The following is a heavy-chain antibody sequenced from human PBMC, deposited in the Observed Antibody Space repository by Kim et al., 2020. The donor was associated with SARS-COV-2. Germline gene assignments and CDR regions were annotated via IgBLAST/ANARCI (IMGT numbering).Heavy chain of an antibody. J-gene: IGHJ4*02. Sequence: TYYTPSLKGRVTMSIDTSKNQFSLKLSSVTAADTAVYFCARLNSGYIPLDHWGLGTLVTVSS. CDR2: T. V-gene: IGHV4-31*02. CDR3: ARLNSGYIPLDH. D-gene: IGHD5-12*01.